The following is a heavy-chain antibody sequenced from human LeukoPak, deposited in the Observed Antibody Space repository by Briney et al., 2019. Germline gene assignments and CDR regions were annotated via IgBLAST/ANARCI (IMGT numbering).Heavy chain of an antibody. V-gene: IGHV3-21*01. CDR1: GFTFSSYS. Sequence: GGSVTLLCAASGFTFSSYSMNWVRQAPGKGLEWVSSISSSSSYIYYADSVKGRFTISRDNAKNSLYLQMNSLRAEDTAVYYCARDQGGGYSSGWYDAFDIWGQGTMVTVSS. CDR3: ARDQGGGYSSGWYDAFDI. D-gene: IGHD6-19*01. CDR2: ISSSSSYI. J-gene: IGHJ3*02.